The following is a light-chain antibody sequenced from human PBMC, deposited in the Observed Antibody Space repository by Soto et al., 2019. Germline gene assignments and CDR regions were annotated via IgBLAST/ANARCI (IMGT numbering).Light chain of an antibody. CDR3: QQYSSYPKT. V-gene: IGKV1-5*03. CDR1: QSISSW. CDR2: KAS. J-gene: IGKJ1*01. Sequence: DIQMTQSPSTLSASVGDRVTITCRASQSISSWLAWYQQKPGKAPKLLIYKASSLESGVPSRFSGSGSGTEFTLTISSLQPDDVAAYYCQQYSSYPKTFGRGTKVEIK.